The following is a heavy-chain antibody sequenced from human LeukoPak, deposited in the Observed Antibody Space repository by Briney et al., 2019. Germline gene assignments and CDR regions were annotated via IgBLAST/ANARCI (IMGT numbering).Heavy chain of an antibody. D-gene: IGHD4-17*01. V-gene: IGHV1-18*01. CDR1: GYTFTSYG. Sequence: ASVKVSCKASGYTFTSYGISWVRQAPGQGLEWMGWISAYNGNTNYAQKLQGRVTMTTDTSTSTAYMELRSLRSDDTAVYYCARDDYGDSEPTLGYWGQGTLVTVSS. CDR3: ARDDYGDSEPTLGY. J-gene: IGHJ4*02. CDR2: ISAYNGNT.